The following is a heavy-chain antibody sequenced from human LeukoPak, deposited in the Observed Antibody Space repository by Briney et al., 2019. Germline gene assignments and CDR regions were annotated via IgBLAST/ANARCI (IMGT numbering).Heavy chain of an antibody. CDR3: ARLYCSSTSCYMYFDY. V-gene: IGHV4-34*01. CDR2: INHSGST. J-gene: IGHJ4*02. Sequence: SETLSLTCAVYGGSFSGYYWSWLRQPPGKGLEGIGEINHSGSTNYNPFHKSLVTISVDTSKNPFSLKLSSATAADTAVYYCARLYCSSTSCYMYFDYWGQGTLVTVSS. D-gene: IGHD2-2*02. CDR1: GGSFSGYY.